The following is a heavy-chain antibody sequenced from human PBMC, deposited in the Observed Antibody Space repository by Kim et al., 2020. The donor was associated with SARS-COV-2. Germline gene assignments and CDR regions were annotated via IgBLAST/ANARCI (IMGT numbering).Heavy chain of an antibody. V-gene: IGHV3-48*02. Sequence: DSVKGRFTISRDNAKNSLYLQMNSLRDEDTAVYYCARDYYGSGSQTLFDPWGQGTLVTVSS. D-gene: IGHD3-10*01. CDR3: ARDYYGSGSQTLFDP. J-gene: IGHJ5*02.